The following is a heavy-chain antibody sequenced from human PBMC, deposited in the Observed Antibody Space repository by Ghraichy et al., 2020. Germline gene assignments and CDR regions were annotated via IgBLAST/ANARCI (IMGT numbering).Heavy chain of an antibody. CDR1: GYTFTSYY. J-gene: IGHJ5*02. CDR3: ARDSLPGPSNSSSWYFFYNWFDP. Sequence: ASVKVSCKASGYTFTSYYMHWVRQAPGQGLEWMGIINPSGGSTSYAQKFQGRVTMTRDTSTSTVYMELSSLRSEDTAVYYCARDSLPGPSNSSSWYFFYNWFDPWGQGTLVTVSS. D-gene: IGHD6-13*01. V-gene: IGHV1-46*01. CDR2: INPSGGST.